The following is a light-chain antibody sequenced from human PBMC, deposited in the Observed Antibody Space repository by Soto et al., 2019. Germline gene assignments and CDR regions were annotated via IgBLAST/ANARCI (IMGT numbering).Light chain of an antibody. V-gene: IGLV2-14*01. CDR2: DVS. CDR3: SSYTNSITLYV. J-gene: IGLJ1*01. Sequence: QPALTQPASGSGSPGQSITVSCTRTSSDVGGYNFVSWYQQYPGKAPKLMIYDVSNRPSGVSDRFSGSKSGNTASLTISGLQAEDEADYYCSSYTNSITLYVFGTGTKVTVL. CDR1: SSDVGGYNF.